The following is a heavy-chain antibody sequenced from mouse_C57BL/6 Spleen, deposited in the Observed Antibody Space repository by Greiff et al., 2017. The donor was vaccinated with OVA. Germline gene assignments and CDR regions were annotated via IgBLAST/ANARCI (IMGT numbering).Heavy chain of an antibody. CDR3: GRTGGLGSYDAMDY. J-gene: IGHJ4*01. CDR1: GYTFTSYW. D-gene: IGHD1-1*02. V-gene: IGHV1-52*01. CDR2: IDPSDSET. Sequence: QVQLQQPGAELVRPGSSVKLSCKASGYTFTSYWMHWVKQRPIQGLEWIGNIDPSDSETHYNQKFKDKATLTVDKSSSTAYMQLSSLTSEDSAVYYCGRTGGLGSYDAMDYWGQGTPVTVSA.